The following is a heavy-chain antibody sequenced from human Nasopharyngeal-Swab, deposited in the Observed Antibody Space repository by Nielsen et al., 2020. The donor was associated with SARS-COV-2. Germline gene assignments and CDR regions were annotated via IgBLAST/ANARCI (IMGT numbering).Heavy chain of an antibody. CDR1: GFTFGTFW. D-gene: IGHD3-10*01. CDR3: ARAGASSSGRYYMDV. J-gene: IGHJ6*03. V-gene: IGHV3-7*01. Sequence: GESLKISCAASGFTFGTFWMCWIRQVPGKGLEWVGAIKEDESEIPYVDSVKGRFAISRDNAKNSLSLQMNSLRAEDTAVYFCARAGASSSGRYYMDVWGKGTSVTFSS. CDR2: IKEDESEI.